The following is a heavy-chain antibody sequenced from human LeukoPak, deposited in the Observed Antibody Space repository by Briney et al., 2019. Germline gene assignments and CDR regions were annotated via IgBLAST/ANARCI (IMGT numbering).Heavy chain of an antibody. D-gene: IGHD2-15*01. J-gene: IGHJ3*02. CDR3: ARGGLGYCSGGSCGAFDI. CDR1: GVSISSYY. CDR2: IYTSGST. V-gene: IGHV4-4*07. Sequence: KPSETLSLTCTVSGVSISSYYWSWIRQPAGKGLEWIGRIYTSGSTNYNPSLKSRVTMSVDTSKNQFSLKLSSVTAADTVVYYCARGGLGYCSGGSCGAFDIWGQGTMVTVSS.